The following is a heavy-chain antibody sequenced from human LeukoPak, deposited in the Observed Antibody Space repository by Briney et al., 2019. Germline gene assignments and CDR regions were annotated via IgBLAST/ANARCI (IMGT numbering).Heavy chain of an antibody. D-gene: IGHD5-12*01. CDR2: NNTNTGNP. Sequence: ASVKVSCKASGYTFTSYAMNWVRQAPGQGLEWMGWNNTNTGNPTYAQGFTGRFVFSLDTSVSTAYLQISSLKAEDTAVYYCARGRYSGYEQDYYFDYWGQGTLVTVSS. CDR1: GYTFTSYA. V-gene: IGHV7-4-1*02. J-gene: IGHJ4*02. CDR3: ARGRYSGYEQDYYFDY.